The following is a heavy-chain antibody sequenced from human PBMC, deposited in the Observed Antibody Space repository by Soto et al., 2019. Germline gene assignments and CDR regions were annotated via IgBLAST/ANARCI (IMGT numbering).Heavy chain of an antibody. Sequence: QVQLQQWGAGLLKPSETLSLTCAVYGGSFSGYYWNWIRQPPGKGLEWIGEINHSGSTGYNPSLKSRVTLSVDTSKNQFSLKLSSVTAADTAVYYCARGWGRIFDYWGQGTLVTVSS. CDR2: INHSGST. CDR1: GGSFSGYY. CDR3: ARGWGRIFDY. D-gene: IGHD7-27*01. V-gene: IGHV4-34*01. J-gene: IGHJ4*02.